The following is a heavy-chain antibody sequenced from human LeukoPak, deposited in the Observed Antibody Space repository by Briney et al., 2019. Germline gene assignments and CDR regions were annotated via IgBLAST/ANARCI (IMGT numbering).Heavy chain of an antibody. CDR2: IYSGGNT. J-gene: IGHJ4*02. V-gene: IGHV3-66*01. D-gene: IGHD6-19*01. Sequence: GGSLRLSCAASGFTVGNNHMNWVRQAPGKGLEWVSLIYSGGNTQYADSVKGRFIIFRDSSKNTLYLQMNSLRVEDTGVYYCATRAVAAPYWGQGTLVTVSS. CDR1: GFTVGNNH. CDR3: ATRAVAAPY.